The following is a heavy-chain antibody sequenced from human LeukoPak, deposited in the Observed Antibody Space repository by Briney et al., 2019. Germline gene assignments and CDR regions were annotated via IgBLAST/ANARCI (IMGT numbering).Heavy chain of an antibody. V-gene: IGHV3-21*01. CDR2: IYRCWTYI. D-gene: IGHD1-26*01. CDR1: GFTFSRFS. CDR3: ARPSLGATHDAFVI. Sequence: GESLRLSCALSGFTFSRFSKNCVRHAREEGLGCVSSIYRCWTYIYYAHSVKGRFTISRENAKNSLDLQMNSLGAGETAVYYCARPSLGATHDAFVIWGERTIVTVSS. J-gene: IGHJ3*02.